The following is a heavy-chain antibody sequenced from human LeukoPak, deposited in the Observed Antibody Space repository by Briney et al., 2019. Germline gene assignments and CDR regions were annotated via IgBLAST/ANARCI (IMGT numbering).Heavy chain of an antibody. V-gene: IGHV4-59*08. Sequence: PSEPLSLTCTVSGGSISSYYWSWIRQPPGKGLEWIGYIYYSGSTNYNPSLKSRVTISVDTSKNQFSLKLSSVTAADTAAYYCARGYGIDAFDIWGQGTMVTVSS. D-gene: IGHD5-18*01. CDR3: ARGYGIDAFDI. J-gene: IGHJ3*02. CDR1: GGSISSYY. CDR2: IYYSGST.